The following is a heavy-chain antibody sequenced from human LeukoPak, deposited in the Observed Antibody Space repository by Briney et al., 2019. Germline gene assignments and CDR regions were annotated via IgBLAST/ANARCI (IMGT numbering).Heavy chain of an antibody. CDR2: IYYSGST. CDR3: ARRRYWYAG. Sequence: SETLSLTCTVSGGSISSYYWSWIRQPPGKGLEWIGYIYYSGSTNYNPSLKSRVTISVDTSKNQFSLKLSSVTAADTAVYYCARRRYWYAGWGQGTLVTVSS. V-gene: IGHV4-59*08. CDR1: GGSISSYY. J-gene: IGHJ5*02.